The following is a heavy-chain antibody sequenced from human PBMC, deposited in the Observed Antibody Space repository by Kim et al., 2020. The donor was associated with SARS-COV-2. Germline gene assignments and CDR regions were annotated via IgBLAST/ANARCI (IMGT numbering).Heavy chain of an antibody. J-gene: IGHJ4*02. V-gene: IGHV4-39*01. D-gene: IGHD3-22*01. CDR3: ARNYDSSGYYLKSYYFDC. Sequence: KSRITISVDTSKNQFSLKLSSVPAADTAVYYCARNYDSSGYYLKSYYFDCWGQGTLVTVSS.